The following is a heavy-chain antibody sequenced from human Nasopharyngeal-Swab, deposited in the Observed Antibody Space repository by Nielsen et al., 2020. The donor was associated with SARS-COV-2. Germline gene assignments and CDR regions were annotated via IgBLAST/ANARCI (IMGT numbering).Heavy chain of an antibody. V-gene: IGHV3-30-3*01. Sequence: GSPLKISCAASGFTFSSYAMHWVRQAPGKGLEWVAVISYDGSNKYYADSVKGRFTISRDNSKNTLYLQMNSLRAEDTAVYYCARDSAVAGRGRVPGYWGQGTLVTVSS. CDR1: GFTFSSYA. J-gene: IGHJ4*02. CDR2: ISYDGSNK. CDR3: ARDSAVAGRGRVPGY. D-gene: IGHD6-19*01.